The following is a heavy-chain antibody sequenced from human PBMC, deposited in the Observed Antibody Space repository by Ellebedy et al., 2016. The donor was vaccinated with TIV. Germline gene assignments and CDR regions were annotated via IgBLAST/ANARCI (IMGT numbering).Heavy chain of an antibody. V-gene: IGHV3-72*01. Sequence: GESLKISCAASGFTFTDHYMDWVRQAPGKGLEWVSRTTNQPYGYTTGYAASVKGRFTVSRDDLRNSLYLQMNSLKPEDTAVYYCARDTATALDLWGQGTLVTVSS. D-gene: IGHD6-13*01. CDR1: GFTFTDHY. CDR2: TTNQPYGYTT. J-gene: IGHJ5*02. CDR3: ARDTATALDL.